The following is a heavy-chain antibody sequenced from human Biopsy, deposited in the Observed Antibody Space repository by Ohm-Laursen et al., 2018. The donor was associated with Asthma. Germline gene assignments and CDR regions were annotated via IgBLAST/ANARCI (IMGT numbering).Heavy chain of an antibody. CDR1: GFTFSTYA. CDR2: ISYDGSNK. Sequence: RSLRLSCAAPGFTFSTYAMHWVRQAPGKGLEWVAVISYDGSNKYYADSVKGRFTISRDNSKNTLYLQMNSLRAEDTAVYYCASQSSGPDFWSGYYYFDYWGQGTLVTVSS. V-gene: IGHV3-30-3*01. J-gene: IGHJ4*02. D-gene: IGHD3-3*01. CDR3: ASQSSGPDFWSGYYYFDY.